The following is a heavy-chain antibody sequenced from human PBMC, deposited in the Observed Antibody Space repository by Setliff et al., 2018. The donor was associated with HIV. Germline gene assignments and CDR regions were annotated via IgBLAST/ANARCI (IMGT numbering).Heavy chain of an antibody. CDR3: ARGKSGSYDAYDM. D-gene: IGHD5-12*01. Sequence: SETLSLTCAVSGYSISNGYYWGWLRQSPGKGLEWIGSMFHSGNTYYNPSLESRVSMSVDTSTNQVSLQLSSVTAADTAVYYCARGKSGSYDAYDMWGQGTMVTVSS. CDR2: MFHSGNT. J-gene: IGHJ3*02. V-gene: IGHV4-38-2*01. CDR1: GYSISNGYY.